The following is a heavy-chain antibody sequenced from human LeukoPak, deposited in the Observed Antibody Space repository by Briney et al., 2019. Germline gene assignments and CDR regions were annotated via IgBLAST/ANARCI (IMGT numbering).Heavy chain of an antibody. J-gene: IGHJ4*02. CDR3: ASTRELLPARFDY. Sequence: PGGSLRLSCAASGFTFSSHSMNWVRQAPGKGLEWVSGINWNGGSTGYADSVKGRFTISRDNAKNSLYLQMNSLRAEDTALYYCASTRELLPARFDYWGQGTLVTVSS. V-gene: IGHV3-20*04. CDR2: INWNGGST. D-gene: IGHD1-26*01. CDR1: GFTFSSHS.